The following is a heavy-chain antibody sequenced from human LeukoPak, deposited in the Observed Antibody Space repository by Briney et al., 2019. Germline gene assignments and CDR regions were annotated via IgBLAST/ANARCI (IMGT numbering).Heavy chain of an antibody. D-gene: IGHD2-21*02. CDR2: IIPILGIA. V-gene: IGHV1-69*04. J-gene: IGHJ4*02. CDR3: ASGPQHSCGADCYSDYFDY. CDR1: GGTFSSYA. Sequence: SVKVSCKASGGTFSSYAISWVRQAPGQGLEWMGRIIPILGIANYAQKSQGRVTITADKSTSTAYMELTSLRSEDTAVYYCASGPQHSCGADCYSDYFDYWGQGTLVTVSS.